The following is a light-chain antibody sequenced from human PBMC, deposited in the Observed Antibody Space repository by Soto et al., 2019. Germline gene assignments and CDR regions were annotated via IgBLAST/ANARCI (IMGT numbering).Light chain of an antibody. CDR1: QTISTW. CDR2: DAS. CDR3: NQYTTTNHPWM. Sequence: IQVTQSPSTLSASVGDRVTITCRASQTISTWIAWYQQKPGKAPKLLVYDASTLQSGVASRFRGSGSGTEFTLIISGLQADDSATYYCNQYTTTNHPWMFGQGTKV. J-gene: IGKJ1*01. V-gene: IGKV1-5*01.